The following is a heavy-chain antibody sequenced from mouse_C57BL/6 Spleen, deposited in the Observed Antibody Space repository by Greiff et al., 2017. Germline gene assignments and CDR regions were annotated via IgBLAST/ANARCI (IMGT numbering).Heavy chain of an antibody. CDR2: IDPETGGT. Sequence: VKVVESGAELVRPGASVTLSCKASGYTFTDYEMHWVKQTPVHGLEWIGAIDPETGGTAYNQKFKGKAILTADKSSSTAYMELRSLTSEDSAVYYCTREDGSFDYRGQGTTLTVSS. J-gene: IGHJ2*01. D-gene: IGHD2-3*01. V-gene: IGHV1-15*01. CDR1: GYTFTDYE. CDR3: TREDGSFDY.